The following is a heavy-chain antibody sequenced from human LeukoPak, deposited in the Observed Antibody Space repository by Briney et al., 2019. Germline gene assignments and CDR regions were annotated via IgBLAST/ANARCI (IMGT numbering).Heavy chain of an antibody. D-gene: IGHD3/OR15-3a*01. Sequence: GGSLRLSCAASAFTFSSYEMNWVRQAPGEGLEWVSYLSTSGSTIYYADSVKGRFTISRDNAKNSLYLQMNSLRAEDTAVYYCARDHGRWYFDLWGRGTLVTVSS. V-gene: IGHV3-48*03. J-gene: IGHJ2*01. CDR1: AFTFSSYE. CDR3: ARDHGRWYFDL. CDR2: LSTSGSTI.